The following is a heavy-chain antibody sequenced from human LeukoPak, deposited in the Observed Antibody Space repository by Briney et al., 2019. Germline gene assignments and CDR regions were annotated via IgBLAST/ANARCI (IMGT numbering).Heavy chain of an antibody. CDR3: ARDLDGAAAGLFDY. Sequence: GRSLRLSCAASGFTFSSYGMHWVRQAPGKGLEWVAVISYDGSNKYYADSVKGRFTISRDNSKNTLYLQMNSLRAEDTAVYYCARDLDGAAAGLFDYWGQGTRVTVSS. CDR2: ISYDGSNK. CDR1: GFTFSSYG. J-gene: IGHJ4*02. D-gene: IGHD6-13*01. V-gene: IGHV3-30*03.